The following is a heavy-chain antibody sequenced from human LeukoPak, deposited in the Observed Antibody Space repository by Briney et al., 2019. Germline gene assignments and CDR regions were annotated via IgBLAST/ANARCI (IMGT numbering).Heavy chain of an antibody. D-gene: IGHD3-22*01. J-gene: IGHJ6*03. CDR2: ISYDGSKT. Sequence: GGSLRLSCAASGFTFSSYAMHWVRQAPGKGLEWVAIISYDGSKTYYADSVKGRFTISRDNAKNSLYLQMNSLRAEDTALYYCARVRYYDSSGYYLYYYYYMDVWGKGTTVTVSS. CDR1: GFTFSSYA. CDR3: ARVRYYDSSGYYLYYYYYMDV. V-gene: IGHV3-30*04.